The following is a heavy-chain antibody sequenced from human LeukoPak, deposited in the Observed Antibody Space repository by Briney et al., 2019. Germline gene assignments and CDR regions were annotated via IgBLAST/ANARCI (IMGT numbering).Heavy chain of an antibody. CDR1: GFTFSTYS. V-gene: IGHV3-30*04. D-gene: IGHD2-15*01. CDR2: ILYDGSHE. CDR3: AKWMVAYYFDY. J-gene: IGHJ4*02. Sequence: GGSLRLSCAASGFTFSTYSMHWVRQAPGKGLEWVANILYDGSHEFYADSVKGRFTISRDNSKNTLYLQMNSLRAEDTAVYYCAKWMVAYYFDYWGQGTLVTVSS.